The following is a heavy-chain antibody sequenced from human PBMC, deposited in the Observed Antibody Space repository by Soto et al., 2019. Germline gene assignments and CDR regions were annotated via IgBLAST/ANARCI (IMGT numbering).Heavy chain of an antibody. CDR3: ARDYYDGSASYGIEF. Sequence: QVHLVQSGAEVKKPGASVKVSCKASGYTFTGYYIHWVRQAPGQGLEWMGWINPKSGGANIAQKFQGWATMTRDTSISTTYMELRNLRSNDTAVYYCARDYYDGSASYGIEFWGQGTMVTVAS. CDR2: INPKSGGA. CDR1: GYTFTGYY. V-gene: IGHV1-2*04. J-gene: IGHJ3*01. D-gene: IGHD3-16*01.